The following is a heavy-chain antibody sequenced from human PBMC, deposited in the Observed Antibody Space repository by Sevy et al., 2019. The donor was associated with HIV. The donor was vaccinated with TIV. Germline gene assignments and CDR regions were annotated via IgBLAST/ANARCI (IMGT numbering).Heavy chain of an antibody. J-gene: IGHJ4*02. CDR3: ARNPPFTGYFEY. CDR1: GYTFTSYD. D-gene: IGHD3-16*01. Sequence: ASVKVSCKASGYTFTSYDINWVRQATGQGLEWIGWMSPNNGQTGYAQKFQGRVTITRSTSINTAFLELSNLTFEDTAVYYCARNPPFTGYFEYWGQGSVVTVSS. V-gene: IGHV1-8*01. CDR2: MSPNNGQT.